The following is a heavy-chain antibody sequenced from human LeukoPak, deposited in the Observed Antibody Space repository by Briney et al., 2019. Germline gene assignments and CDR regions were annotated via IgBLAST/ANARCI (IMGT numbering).Heavy chain of an antibody. CDR1: GFTFTSYS. J-gene: IGHJ3*02. Sequence: PGGSLRLSCAASGFTFTSYSMNWVRQAPGKGLEWVSTISGGGGSTYYADSVKGRFTISRDNSKNTLYLQVNSLRAEDTAVYYCHSEPWAFASMGAFDIWGQGTMVTVSS. D-gene: IGHD2-8*01. CDR2: ISGGGGST. V-gene: IGHV3-23*01. CDR3: HSEPWAFASMGAFDI.